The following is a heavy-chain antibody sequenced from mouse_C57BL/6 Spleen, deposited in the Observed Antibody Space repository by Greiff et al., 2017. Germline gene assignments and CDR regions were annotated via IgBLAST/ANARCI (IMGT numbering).Heavy chain of an antibody. D-gene: IGHD2-2*01. CDR2: INPGSGGT. V-gene: IGHV1-54*01. Sequence: QVQLQQSGAELVRPGTSVKVSCKASGYAFTNYLIEWVKQRPGQGLEWIGVINPGSGGTNYNEKFKGKATLTADKSSSTAYMQLSSLTSEDSAVYFCARWDYGYDYWGQGTTPTVSS. J-gene: IGHJ2*01. CDR3: ARWDYGYDY. CDR1: GYAFTNYL.